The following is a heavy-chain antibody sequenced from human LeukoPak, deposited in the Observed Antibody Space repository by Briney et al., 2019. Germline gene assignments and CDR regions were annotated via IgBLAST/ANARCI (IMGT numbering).Heavy chain of an antibody. V-gene: IGHV3-21*01. CDR3: ARDGLSGIAAAPLDY. D-gene: IGHD6-13*01. CDR2: ISSSSSYI. Sequence: GGSLRLSCAASGFTFSRYSMNWVRQAPGKGLEWVSSISSSSSYIYYADSVKGRFTISRDNAKNSLYLQMNSLRAEDTAVYYCARDGLSGIAAAPLDYWGQGTLVTVSS. CDR1: GFTFSRYS. J-gene: IGHJ4*02.